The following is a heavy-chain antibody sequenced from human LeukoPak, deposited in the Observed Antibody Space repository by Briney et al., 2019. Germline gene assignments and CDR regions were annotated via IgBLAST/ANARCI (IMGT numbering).Heavy chain of an antibody. CDR3: AREQTYYYDSSGYYFDY. Sequence: GGSLRLSCAASGFTFSSYAMSWVRQAPGEGLEWVSAISGSGGSTYYADSVKGRFTISRDNSKNTLYLQMNSLRAEDTAVYYCAREQTYYYDSSGYYFDYWGQGTLVTVPS. V-gene: IGHV3-23*01. J-gene: IGHJ4*02. D-gene: IGHD3-22*01. CDR2: ISGSGGST. CDR1: GFTFSSYA.